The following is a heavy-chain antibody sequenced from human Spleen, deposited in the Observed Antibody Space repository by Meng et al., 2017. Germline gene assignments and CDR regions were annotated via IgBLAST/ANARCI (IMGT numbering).Heavy chain of an antibody. CDR1: GYTFSGYG. CDR3: ARVEVGITSGDY. D-gene: IGHD1-26*01. V-gene: IGHV1-18*01. Sequence: QVQLVQSVAVVRKPGASVRASCKASGYTFSGYGISWVRQAPGQGLEWMGWISCDDRRTNYAQTLQGRLTMTTDTSTSTAYMELRSLRSDDTAVYYCARVEVGITSGDYWGQGTLVTVSS. J-gene: IGHJ4*02. CDR2: ISCDDRRT.